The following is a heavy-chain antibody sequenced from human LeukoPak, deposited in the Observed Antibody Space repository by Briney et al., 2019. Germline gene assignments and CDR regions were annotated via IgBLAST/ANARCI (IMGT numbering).Heavy chain of an antibody. CDR1: GYTFTSYA. CDR2: INAGNGNT. CDR3: ARHYGSATYYNGVHLDY. Sequence: GASVKVSCKASGYTFTSYAMHWVRQAPGQRLEWMGWINAGNGNTKYSQKFQGRVTITRDTSASTAYMELSSLRSEDTAVYYCARHYGSATYYNGVHLDYWGQGTLVTVSS. D-gene: IGHD3-10*01. J-gene: IGHJ4*02. V-gene: IGHV1-3*01.